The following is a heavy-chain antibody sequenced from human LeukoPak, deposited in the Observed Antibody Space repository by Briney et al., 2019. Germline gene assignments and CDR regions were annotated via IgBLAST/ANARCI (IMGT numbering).Heavy chain of an antibody. CDR1: GFTFSSYG. CDR2: ISYDGSNK. V-gene: IGHV3-30*18. CDR3: AKDLTVVTRAPYFDY. D-gene: IGHD4-23*01. J-gene: IGHJ4*02. Sequence: GGSLRLSCAASGFTFSSYGMHWVRQAPGKGLEWVAVISYDGSNKYYADSVKGRFTISRDNSKNTLYLQMNSLRAEDTAVYYCAKDLTVVTRAPYFDYWGQGTLVTVSS.